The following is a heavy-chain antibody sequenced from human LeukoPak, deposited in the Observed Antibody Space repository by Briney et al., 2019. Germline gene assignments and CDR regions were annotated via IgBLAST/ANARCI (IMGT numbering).Heavy chain of an antibody. CDR1: GFTFSGYW. J-gene: IGHJ4*02. V-gene: IGHV3-74*01. Sequence: PGPSLRLSCAASGFTFSGYWMHWVRQAQGKGLAWASVIRGAGSMTTYVASVKGRFNISRDTEKNTLYLQMNSLRAEDTAVYYCARDGRSGNFDKWGQGTLVSVSS. CDR3: ARDGRSGNFDK. D-gene: IGHD1-26*01. CDR2: IRGAGSMT.